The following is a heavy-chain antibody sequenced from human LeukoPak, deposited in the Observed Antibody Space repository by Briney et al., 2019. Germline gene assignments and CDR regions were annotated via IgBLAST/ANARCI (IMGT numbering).Heavy chain of an antibody. Sequence: SVKVSCKASGGTLSNSTITWVRQAPGQGLEWMGRIIPILAKANYAQKFQGRVTITADKSTSTAYMELSSLRSEDTAVYYCARERGSSLWGQGTLVTVSS. CDR1: GGTLSNST. J-gene: IGHJ4*02. CDR3: ARERGSSL. V-gene: IGHV1-69*08. CDR2: IIPILAKA. D-gene: IGHD3-10*01.